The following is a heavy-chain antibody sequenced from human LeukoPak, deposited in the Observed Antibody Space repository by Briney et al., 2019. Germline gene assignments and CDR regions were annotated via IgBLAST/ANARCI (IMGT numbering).Heavy chain of an antibody. Sequence: GGSLRLSCAASGFTFSSYWMSWVRQAPGKGLEWVANIKQDGSEKYYVDTVKGRFTISRDNAKKSLYLHINSLRAEDTAVYYCARDGLYCSSTSCYGRYWGQGTLVTVSS. CDR3: ARDGLYCSSTSCYGRY. J-gene: IGHJ4*02. D-gene: IGHD2-2*01. V-gene: IGHV3-7*01. CDR1: GFTFSSYW. CDR2: IKQDGSEK.